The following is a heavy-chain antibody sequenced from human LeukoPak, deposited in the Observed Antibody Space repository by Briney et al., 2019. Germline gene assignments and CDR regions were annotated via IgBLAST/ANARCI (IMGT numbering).Heavy chain of an antibody. CDR2: ISSSGSTI. V-gene: IGHV3-11*04. D-gene: IGHD3-3*01. CDR1: GFTFSDHY. J-gene: IGHJ4*02. Sequence: PGGSLRLSCAASGFTFSDHYMSWIRQAPGKGLEWVSYISSSGSTIYYADSVKGRFTISRDNAKNSLYLQMNSLRAEDTAVYYCARGQPGGLRFLEWLYGGYFDYWGQGTLVTVSS. CDR3: ARGQPGGLRFLEWLYGGYFDY.